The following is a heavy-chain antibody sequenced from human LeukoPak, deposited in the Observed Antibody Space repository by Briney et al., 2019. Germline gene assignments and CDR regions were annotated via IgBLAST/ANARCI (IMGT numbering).Heavy chain of an antibody. J-gene: IGHJ4*02. CDR1: GYTFTGYY. Sequence: ASVKVSCKASGYTFTGYYMHWVRQAPGQGLEWMGWINPNSGGTNYAQKFQGRVTMTRDTSISTAYMELSRLRSDDTAVYYCARDNSSSSLFDYWGQGTLVTVSS. V-gene: IGHV1-2*02. CDR3: ARDNSSSSLFDY. CDR2: INPNSGGT. D-gene: IGHD6-6*01.